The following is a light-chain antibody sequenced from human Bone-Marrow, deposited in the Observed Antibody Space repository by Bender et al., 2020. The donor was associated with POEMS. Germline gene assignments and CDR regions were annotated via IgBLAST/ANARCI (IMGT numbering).Light chain of an antibody. CDR3: SSYSSVTTAV. CDR1: SSDVGAYNY. CDR2: DVN. V-gene: IGLV2-14*03. Sequence: QSALTQPASVSGSPGQSITISCTGTSSDVGAYNYVSWYQQHPGKAPKVIIYDVNSRPSGISNRFSGSKSGSTASLTISGLQAEDEADYYCSSYSSVTTAVFGGGTKVTVL. J-gene: IGLJ3*02.